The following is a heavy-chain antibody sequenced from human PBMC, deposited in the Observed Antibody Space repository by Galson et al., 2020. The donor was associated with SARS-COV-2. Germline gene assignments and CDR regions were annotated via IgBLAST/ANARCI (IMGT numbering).Heavy chain of an antibody. CDR2: ISSSSSYI. Sequence: GGSLRLSCAASGFTFSSYSMNWVRQAPGKGLEWVSSISSSSSYIYYADSVKGRFTISRDNAKNSLYLQMNSLRAEDTAVYYCARDKRRYNWNDDRPYGMDVWGQGTTVTVSS. V-gene: IGHV3-21*01. D-gene: IGHD1-1*01. J-gene: IGHJ6*02. CDR3: ARDKRRYNWNDDRPYGMDV. CDR1: GFTFSSYS.